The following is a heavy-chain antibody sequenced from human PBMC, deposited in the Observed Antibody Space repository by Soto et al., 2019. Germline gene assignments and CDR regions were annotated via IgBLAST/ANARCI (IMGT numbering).Heavy chain of an antibody. CDR1: GFTFSSYA. J-gene: IGHJ6*02. Sequence: QVQLVESGGGVVQPGRSLRLSCAACGFTFSSYAMHWVRQAPGKGLEWVAVISYDGSNKYYADSVKGRFTISRDNSKNTLYLQMNSLRAEDTAVYYCARDEIRFSWAYGMDVWGQGTTVTVSS. CDR2: ISYDGSNK. CDR3: ARDEIRFSWAYGMDV. V-gene: IGHV3-30-3*01. D-gene: IGHD3-3*01.